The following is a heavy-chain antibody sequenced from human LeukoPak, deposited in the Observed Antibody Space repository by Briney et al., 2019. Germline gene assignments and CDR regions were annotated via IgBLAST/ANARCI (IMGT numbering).Heavy chain of an antibody. V-gene: IGHV3-13*01. Sequence: GGSLRLSCAASGFTFNDYDMHWVRQVTGKGLEWVSSLHTAGDAHYSVSVRGRFIISRDRSKTPFYLQMNSLRAEDSAMYYCSRGGQRAGYAFDIWGQGTVVTVSS. CDR2: LHTAGDA. J-gene: IGHJ3*02. CDR1: GFTFNDYD. CDR3: SRGGQRAGYAFDI.